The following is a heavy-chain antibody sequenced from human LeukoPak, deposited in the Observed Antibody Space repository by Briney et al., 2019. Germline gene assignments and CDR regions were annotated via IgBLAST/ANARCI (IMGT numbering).Heavy chain of an antibody. V-gene: IGHV3-7*01. CDR2: IKQDGSEK. D-gene: IGHD3-22*01. Sequence: GGSLRLSCAASGFSFTYSWMAWVRQTLEKGLEWVANIKQDGSEKYYLDSVKGRFTISRDNAKNSLYLQMNSLRVEDTAVYYCARDYYRSLDYWGQGTLATVSS. J-gene: IGHJ4*02. CDR1: GFSFTYSW. CDR3: ARDYYRSLDY.